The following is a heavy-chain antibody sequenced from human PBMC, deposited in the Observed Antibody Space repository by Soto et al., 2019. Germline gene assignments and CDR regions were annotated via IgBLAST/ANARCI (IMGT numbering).Heavy chain of an antibody. D-gene: IGHD2-21*01. J-gene: IGHJ4*02. Sequence: PGGSLRLSCATSGFPFSDYYMSWIRQAPGKGLEWLSHISPKSTYRNYADSVKGRFTISRDNTKSSLFLQMNSLGVEDTAVYYCERGGGGGLFEHWGQGVLVTDSS. CDR3: ERGGGGGLFEH. CDR1: GFPFSDYY. V-gene: IGHV3-11*05. CDR2: ISPKSTYR.